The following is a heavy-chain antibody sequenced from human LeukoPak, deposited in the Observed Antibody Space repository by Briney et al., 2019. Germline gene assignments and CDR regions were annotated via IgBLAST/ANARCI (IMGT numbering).Heavy chain of an antibody. CDR3: ARGRSRHYYYMDV. J-gene: IGHJ6*03. CDR2: ISSSSSYI. D-gene: IGHD1-14*01. Sequence: GGSLRLSCAASGFTFSSYSMNWVRQAPGKGLEWVSSISSSSSYIYYADSVKGRFTISRDNAKNSLYLQMNSLRAEDTTVYYCARGRSRHYYYMDVWGKGTTVTVSS. CDR1: GFTFSSYS. V-gene: IGHV3-21*01.